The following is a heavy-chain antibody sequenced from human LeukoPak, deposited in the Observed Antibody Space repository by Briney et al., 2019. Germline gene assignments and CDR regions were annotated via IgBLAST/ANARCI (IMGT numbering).Heavy chain of an antibody. J-gene: IGHJ4*02. Sequence: SETLSLTCTVSGGSISSYCWSWMRQPPGKGLEWIGYIFYSGSTNYNPSLKSRVTISVDTSKNQFSLMLRSVTAAATAVYYCVRSDDFWSGYYGYWGQGTLVTVSS. CDR3: VRSDDFWSGYYGY. D-gene: IGHD3-3*01. CDR1: GGSISSYC. CDR2: IFYSGST. V-gene: IGHV4-59*01.